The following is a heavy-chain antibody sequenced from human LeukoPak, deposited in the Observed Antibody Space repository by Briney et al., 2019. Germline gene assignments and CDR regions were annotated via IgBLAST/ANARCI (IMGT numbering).Heavy chain of an antibody. V-gene: IGHV4-4*02. D-gene: IGHD3-16*01. Sequence: PSETLSLTCTVSGGSISSSNWWSWVRQPPGKGLEWIGEIYHSGSTNYNPSLKSRVTISVDKSKNQFSLKLSSVTAADTAVYYCARDPNDYDPQRYFDYWGQGTLVTVSS. CDR1: GGSISSSNW. CDR2: IYHSGST. CDR3: ARDPNDYDPQRYFDY. J-gene: IGHJ4*02.